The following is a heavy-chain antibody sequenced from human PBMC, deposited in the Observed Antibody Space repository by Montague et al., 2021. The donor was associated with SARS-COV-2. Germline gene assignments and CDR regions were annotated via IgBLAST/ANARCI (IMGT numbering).Heavy chain of an antibody. D-gene: IGHD3-3*01. CDR2: IFGSAAGT. CDR3: AKDLVGDFWSAFYSGYFDY. Sequence: SLRLSCAASGFAFNNFAMTWVRQAPGKGLEWVSSIFGSAAGTYYADSVKGRFTISRNNSKNTLYLQMNSLGAEDTAVYYCAKDLVGDFWSAFYSGYFDYWGQGTLVTVSS. V-gene: IGHV3-23*01. CDR1: GFAFNNFA. J-gene: IGHJ4*02.